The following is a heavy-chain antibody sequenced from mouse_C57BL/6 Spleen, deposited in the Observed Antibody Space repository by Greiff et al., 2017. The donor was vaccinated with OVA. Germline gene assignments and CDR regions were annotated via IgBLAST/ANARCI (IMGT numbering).Heavy chain of an antibody. Sequence: EVHLVESGGGLVKPGGSLKLSCAASGFTFSSSAMYWVRQTPEKRLEWVATIRDGGGYTYYPDNVKGRFTISRDNAKNNLYLQMSHLKSEDTAMYYCARDGGYDKKGYFDYWGQGTTLTVSS. CDR1: GFTFSSSA. CDR2: IRDGGGYT. V-gene: IGHV5-4*01. D-gene: IGHD2-2*01. J-gene: IGHJ2*01. CDR3: ARDGGYDKKGYFDY.